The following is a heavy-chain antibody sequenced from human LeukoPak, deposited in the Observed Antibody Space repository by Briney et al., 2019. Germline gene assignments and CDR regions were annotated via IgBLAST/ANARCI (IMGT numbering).Heavy chain of an antibody. J-gene: IGHJ4*02. Sequence: ASVKVSCKASGYTFTGYYMHWVRQAPGQGLEWMGWINPYTGDTKYAQNFQGRVTMTRDTSISTVYMEVSRLRSDDTAVYYCARTCSGDCYILDSWGQGTLVTVSS. CDR1: GYTFTGYY. CDR2: INPYTGDT. V-gene: IGHV1-2*02. CDR3: ARTCSGDCYILDS. D-gene: IGHD2-21*02.